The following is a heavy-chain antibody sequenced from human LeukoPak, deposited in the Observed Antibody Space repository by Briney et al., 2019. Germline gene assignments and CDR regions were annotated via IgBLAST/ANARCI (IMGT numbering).Heavy chain of an antibody. CDR1: GGSISSYY. J-gene: IGHJ3*02. CDR3: ARGGGAYDAFDI. CDR2: IYHSGST. D-gene: IGHD3-16*01. Sequence: SETLSLTCTVSGGSISSYYWSWVRQPPGKGLEWIGEIYHSGSTNYNPSLKSRVTISVDKSKNQFSLKLSSVTAADTAVYYCARGGGAYDAFDIWGQGTMVTVSS. V-gene: IGHV4-59*12.